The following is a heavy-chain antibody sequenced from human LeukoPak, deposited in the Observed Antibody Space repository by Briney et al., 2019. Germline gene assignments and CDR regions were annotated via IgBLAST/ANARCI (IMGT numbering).Heavy chain of an antibody. CDR3: ARLGAAADLPFDI. D-gene: IGHD6-13*01. V-gene: IGHV6-1*01. CDR2: TYYRSKWYN. J-gene: IGHJ3*02. Sequence: SQTLSLTCAISGDSVSSNSAAWNWLRQSPSRGLEWLGRTYYRSKWYNDYAVSVKSRITINPDTSKNQFSLQLNSVTPEDTAVYYCARLGAAADLPFDIWGQGTMVTVSS. CDR1: GDSVSSNSAA.